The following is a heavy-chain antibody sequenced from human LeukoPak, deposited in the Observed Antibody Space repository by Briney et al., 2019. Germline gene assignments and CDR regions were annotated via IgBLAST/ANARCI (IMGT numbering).Heavy chain of an antibody. J-gene: IGHJ6*03. CDR1: GFTFSSYA. CDR2: ICSNGGST. V-gene: IGHV3-64*01. D-gene: IGHD3-22*01. Sequence: PGGALRLSCAAPGFTFSSYAMHWVRQAPGEGLENVSAICSNGGSTYYANSVKGRFTISRDNSKNTLYLQMGSLRAEDMAVYYCARAHYYDSSGYRPSYYYMDVWGKGTTVTVSS. CDR3: ARAHYYDSSGYRPSYYYMDV.